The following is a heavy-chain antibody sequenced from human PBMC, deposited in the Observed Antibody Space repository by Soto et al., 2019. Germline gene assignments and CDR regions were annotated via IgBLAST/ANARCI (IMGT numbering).Heavy chain of an antibody. V-gene: IGHV1-69*01. CDR2: IIPLFGTT. D-gene: IGHD3-10*01. J-gene: IGHJ6*02. CDR3: AAELGFGKLSVV. CDR1: GDTFKNCV. Sequence: QVQVVQSGAEVRRPGSSVKVSCKASGDTFKNCVISWVRQAPGQGLEWMGGIIPLFGTTDFAQRFQGRLTITTDESTTTAYMDLSRLRSEDTATYFCAAELGFGKLSVVWGQGTTVIVSS.